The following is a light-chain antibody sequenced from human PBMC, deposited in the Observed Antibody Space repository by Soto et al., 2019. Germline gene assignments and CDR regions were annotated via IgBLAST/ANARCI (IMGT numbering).Light chain of an antibody. CDR3: QQYNNCLLT. CDR2: GAS. J-gene: IGKJ4*01. V-gene: IGKV3-15*01. Sequence: EIVMTQSPATLSVSPGERATLSCRASQSVSSNLAWYQQKPGQAPRLLLYGASTRATAIPARFSGSGSGTEFTLTISSLQSEDFAVYYCQQYNNCLLTFGGGTKVEIK. CDR1: QSVSSN.